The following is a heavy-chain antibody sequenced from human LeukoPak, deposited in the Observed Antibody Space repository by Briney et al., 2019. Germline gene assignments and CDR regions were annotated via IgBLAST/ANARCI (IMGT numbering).Heavy chain of an antibody. Sequence: PGGSLRLSCAASGFTFSSYSMNWVRQAPGKGLEWVSSISSSSSYIYYAGSVKGRFTISRDNAKNSLYLQMNSLRAEDTAVYYCARDWTYNWNYVVDYWGQGTLVTVSS. D-gene: IGHD1-7*01. J-gene: IGHJ4*02. CDR3: ARDWTYNWNYVVDY. CDR1: GFTFSSYS. CDR2: ISSSSSYI. V-gene: IGHV3-21*01.